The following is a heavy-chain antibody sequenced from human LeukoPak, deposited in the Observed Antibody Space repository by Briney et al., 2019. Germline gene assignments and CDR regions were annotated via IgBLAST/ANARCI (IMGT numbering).Heavy chain of an antibody. V-gene: IGHV3-66*02. CDR2: IYSGGNT. CDR3: ARDDALGYYYYMDA. D-gene: IGHD2-2*01. J-gene: IGHJ6*03. Sequence: GSLRLSCAASGFTVNSNYMNWVRQAPGKGLEWVSVIYSGGNTYYADSVKGRFTISRDTSKNTLYLQMNSLRAEDTAVYYCARDDALGYYYYMDAWGKGTTVTVSS. CDR1: GFTVNSNY.